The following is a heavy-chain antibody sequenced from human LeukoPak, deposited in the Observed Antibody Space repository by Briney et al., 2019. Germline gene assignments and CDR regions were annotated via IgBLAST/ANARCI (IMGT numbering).Heavy chain of an antibody. CDR3: ARDSEVIAAEGNWFDP. CDR1: GGSFSGYY. Sequence: SETLSLTCAVYGGSFSGYYWSWIRQPPGKGLERIGEINHSGSTNYNPSLKSRVTISVDTSKNQFSLKLSSVTAEDTAVYYCARDSEVIAAEGNWFDPWGQGTLVTVSS. V-gene: IGHV4-34*01. J-gene: IGHJ5*02. CDR2: INHSGST. D-gene: IGHD6-13*01.